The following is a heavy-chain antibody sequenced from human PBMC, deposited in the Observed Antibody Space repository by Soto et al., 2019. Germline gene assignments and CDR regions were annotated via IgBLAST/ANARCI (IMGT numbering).Heavy chain of an antibody. CDR2: ITPIYPTT. J-gene: IGHJ4*02. Sequence: SVKVSCKASGGTFYTYTFSWVRQAPGQGLEWMGSITPIYPTTNYAEKFQGRLTVTADGSTNTAYMELNSLTSEDTAVYYCARIPRYSFPTSDGLDSWGQGTLVTVSS. CDR1: GGTFYTYT. V-gene: IGHV1-69*13. CDR3: ARIPRYSFPTSDGLDS. D-gene: IGHD5-18*01.